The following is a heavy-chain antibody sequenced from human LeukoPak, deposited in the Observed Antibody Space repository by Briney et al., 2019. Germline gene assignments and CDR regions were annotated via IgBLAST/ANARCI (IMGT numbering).Heavy chain of an antibody. Sequence: GALRLSCAASGFTFSNYWMSWARQAPGKGLEWVSYISSSSSTIYYADSVKGRFTISRDNSKNTLYLQMNSLRAEDTAVYYCARGIWRSYGLDVWGQGTTVTVSS. CDR2: ISSSSSTI. V-gene: IGHV3-48*01. CDR1: GFTFSNYW. CDR3: ARGIWRSYGLDV. J-gene: IGHJ6*02.